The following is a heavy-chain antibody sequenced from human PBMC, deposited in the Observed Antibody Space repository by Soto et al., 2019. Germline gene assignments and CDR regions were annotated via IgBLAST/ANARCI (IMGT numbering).Heavy chain of an antibody. CDR3: ARDQGYRDSGSLQN. V-gene: IGHV1-46*01. CDR1: GYTFSSYY. Sequence: SVKVSCEASGYTFSSYYMHWVRQAPVQGLEWMGIINPSGGTTSYAQKFQGRVSMTRDTSTSTVYMELSSLRSEDTAVYYCARDQGYRDSGSLQNWGQGTLVIVSS. J-gene: IGHJ4*02. CDR2: INPSGGTT. D-gene: IGHD1-26*01.